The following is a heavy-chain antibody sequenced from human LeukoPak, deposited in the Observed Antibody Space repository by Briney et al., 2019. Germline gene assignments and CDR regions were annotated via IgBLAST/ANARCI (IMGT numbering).Heavy chain of an antibody. CDR2: ISSNGGST. CDR1: GFTFSSYA. V-gene: IGHV3-64*01. CDR3: AREGGDYYESRTAFDI. Sequence: PGGSLRLSCAASGFTFSSYAMHWVRQAPGKGLEYVSAISSNGGSTYYANSVKGRFTISRDNSKNTLYLQMGSLRAEDTAVYYCAREGGDYYESRTAFDIWGQGTMVTVSS. J-gene: IGHJ3*02. D-gene: IGHD3-22*01.